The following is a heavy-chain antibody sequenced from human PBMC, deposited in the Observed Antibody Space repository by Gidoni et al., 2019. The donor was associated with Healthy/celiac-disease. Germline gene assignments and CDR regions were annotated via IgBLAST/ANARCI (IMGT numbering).Heavy chain of an antibody. V-gene: IGHV3-30-3*01. CDR2: ISYDGSNK. J-gene: IGHJ3*02. CDR3: ARGLAVVAMLLSDDAFDI. Sequence: QVQLVESGGGVVQPGRSLRLSCAASGFTFSSYAMHWVRQAPGKGLEWVAVISYDGSNKYYADSVKGRFTISRDNSKNTLYLQMNSLRAEDTAVYYCARGLAVVAMLLSDDAFDIWGQGTMVTVSS. CDR1: GFTFSSYA. D-gene: IGHD2-15*01.